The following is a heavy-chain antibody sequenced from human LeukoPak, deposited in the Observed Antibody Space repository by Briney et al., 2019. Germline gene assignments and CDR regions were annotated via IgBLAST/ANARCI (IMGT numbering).Heavy chain of an antibody. J-gene: IGHJ6*03. V-gene: IGHV4-39*07. CDR1: GGSINSSDHY. Sequence: SETLSLTCTVSGGSINSSDHYWDWVRQSPGKGLQWIGSVYFRGSTYYSPSLKSRVTISVDTSKNQFSLKLSSVTAADTAVYYCARTTMVRGTYYMDVWGKGTTVTISS. D-gene: IGHD3-10*01. CDR3: ARTTMVRGTYYMDV. CDR2: VYFRGST.